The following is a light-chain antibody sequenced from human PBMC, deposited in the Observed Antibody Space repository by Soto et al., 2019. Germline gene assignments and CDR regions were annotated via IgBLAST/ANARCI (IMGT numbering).Light chain of an antibody. CDR3: QQSYSTPVD. J-gene: IGKJ2*01. CDR2: AAS. V-gene: IGKV1-39*01. CDR1: QSISSY. Sequence: DIQMTQSPSSLSASVGDRVTITCRASQSISSYLNWYQHKPGKAPRLLIYAASSLQSGVPSRFSGSGSGTDFTLTISSLQPEDSAAYYCQQSYSTPVDFGQGTKLVIK.